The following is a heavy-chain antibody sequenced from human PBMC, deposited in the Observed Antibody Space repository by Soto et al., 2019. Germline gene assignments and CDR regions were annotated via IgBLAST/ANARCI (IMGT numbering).Heavy chain of an antibody. CDR2: IVPIFGTA. CDR3: ALSSDKRSSYFDY. CDR1: GGTFSSYA. J-gene: IGHJ4*02. V-gene: IGHV1-69*01. D-gene: IGHD6-19*01. Sequence: QVQLVQSGAEVNKPGSSVKVSCKAAGGTFSSYAISWVRQAPGQGLEWLVGIVPIFGTANYAQKFQGRVTIIADESTSTAYMALSSMRSEDTAVYYCALSSDKRSSYFDYWGQGTLVTLSS.